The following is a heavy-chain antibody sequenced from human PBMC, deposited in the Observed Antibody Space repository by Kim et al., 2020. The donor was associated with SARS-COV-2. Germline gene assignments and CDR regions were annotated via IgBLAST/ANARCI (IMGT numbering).Heavy chain of an antibody. CDR1: GYTFTGYY. V-gene: IGHV1-2*02. Sequence: ASVKVSCKASGYTFTGYYMHWVRQAPGQGLEWMGWINPNSGGTNYAQKFQGRVTMTRDTSISTAYMELSRLRSDDTAVYYCARDAERFGGVIAPDYWGQGTLVTVSS. D-gene: IGHD3-16*02. CDR2: INPNSGGT. CDR3: ARDAERFGGVIAPDY. J-gene: IGHJ4*02.